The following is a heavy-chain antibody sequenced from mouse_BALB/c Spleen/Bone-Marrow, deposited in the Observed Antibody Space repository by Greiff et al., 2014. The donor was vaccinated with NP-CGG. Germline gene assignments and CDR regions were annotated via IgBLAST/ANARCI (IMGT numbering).Heavy chain of an antibody. CDR3: ARGKYGYDY. CDR2: ISSGSSTI. CDR1: GFTFSSFG. D-gene: IGHD2-10*02. Sequence: DVMLVESGGGLVQPGGSRKLSCAASGFTFSSFGVHWVRQAPEKGLEWVAYISSGSSTIYYADTVKGRFTISRDSPKNTLFLQMTSLRSEDTAMYYCARGKYGYDYWGQGTTLTVSS. J-gene: IGHJ2*01. V-gene: IGHV5-17*02.